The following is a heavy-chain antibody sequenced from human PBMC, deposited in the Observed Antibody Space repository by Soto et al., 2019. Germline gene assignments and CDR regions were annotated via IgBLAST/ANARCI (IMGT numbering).Heavy chain of an antibody. Sequence: QVQLVESGGGVVQPGRSLRLSCAASGFTFSSYGMHWVRQAPGKGLEWVAVIWHDGSNKYYADSVKGRFPISRDNSKNKLYLQMNSLRAEDTAVYYCARDWIMMEWLLRSYYYGMDVWGQGTTVTVSS. CDR2: IWHDGSNK. CDR1: GFTFSSYG. CDR3: ARDWIMMEWLLRSYYYGMDV. V-gene: IGHV3-33*01. J-gene: IGHJ6*02. D-gene: IGHD3-3*01.